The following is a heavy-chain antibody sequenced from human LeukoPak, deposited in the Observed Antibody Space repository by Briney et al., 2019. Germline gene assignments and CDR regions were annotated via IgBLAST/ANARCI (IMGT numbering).Heavy chain of an antibody. D-gene: IGHD3-3*01. CDR1: GFTFSSYA. CDR2: ISGSGGST. V-gene: IGHV3-23*01. CDR3: ARDFSNRLGFWSGYPRHYYYGMDV. Sequence: GGSLRLSCAASGFTFSSYAMSWVRQAPGKGLEWVSAISGSGGSTYYADSVKGRFTISRDNSKNSLYLQMNSLRAEDTAVYYCARDFSNRLGFWSGYPRHYYYGMDVWGQGTTVTVSS. J-gene: IGHJ6*02.